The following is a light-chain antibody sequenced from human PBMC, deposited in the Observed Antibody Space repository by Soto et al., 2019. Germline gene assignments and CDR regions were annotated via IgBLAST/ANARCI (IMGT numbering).Light chain of an antibody. CDR3: SSYTSSSTLYV. CDR2: EVS. J-gene: IGLJ1*01. CDR1: SSDVGGYNY. Sequence: SALAQPASVSGSPGQSSTISCTRTSSDVGGYNYVSWYQQHPGKAPKLMIYEVSNRPSGVSNRFSGSKSGNTASLTISGLQAEDEADYYCSSYTSSSTLYVFGTGTKVTVL. V-gene: IGLV2-14*01.